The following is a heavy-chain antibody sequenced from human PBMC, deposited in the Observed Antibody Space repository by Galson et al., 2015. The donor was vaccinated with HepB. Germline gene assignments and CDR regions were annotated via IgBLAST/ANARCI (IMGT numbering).Heavy chain of an antibody. J-gene: IGHJ3*02. D-gene: IGHD3-10*01. CDR2: TYYKSKWYS. CDR1: GDSVSSTTAA. CDR3: TRDEPLWFGALSTTGSIDM. Sequence: CAISGDSVSSTTAAWNWLRQSPSRGLEWLGRTYYKSKWYSEYAPSVRSRVTISVDTSKNQFSLNLNSVTAADTAVYYCTRDEPLWFGALSTTGSIDMWGQGTMVTVSA. V-gene: IGHV6-1*01.